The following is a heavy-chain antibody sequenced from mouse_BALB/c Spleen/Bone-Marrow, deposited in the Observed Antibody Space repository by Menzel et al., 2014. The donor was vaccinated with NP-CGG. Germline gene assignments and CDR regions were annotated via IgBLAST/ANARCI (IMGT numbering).Heavy chain of an antibody. CDR1: GYASSSYW. CDR3: ARGRGWYFDY. V-gene: IGHV1-80*01. J-gene: IGHJ2*01. CDR2: IYPGDGDT. Sequence: QVQLQQSGAELVRPGSSVKISCKASGYASSSYWMNWVKQRPGQGLEWIGQIYPGDGDTNYNGKFKGKATLTADKSSSTAYMQLSGLTSEDSAVYFCARGRGWYFDYWGQGTTLTVSS. D-gene: IGHD2-3*01.